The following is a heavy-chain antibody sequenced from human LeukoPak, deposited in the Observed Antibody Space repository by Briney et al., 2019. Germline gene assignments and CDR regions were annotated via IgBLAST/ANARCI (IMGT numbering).Heavy chain of an antibody. CDR3: ARGGRLYSARAFEI. Sequence: SETLSLTCTVSGGSISSYYWSWIRQPPGKGLEWIGYIYYSGSTNYNPSLKSRVTISVDTSKNQFSLKLSSVTAADTAVYYCARGGRLYSARAFEIWGQGTMVTVSS. CDR2: IYYSGST. V-gene: IGHV4-59*01. J-gene: IGHJ3*02. CDR1: GGSISSYY. D-gene: IGHD2-15*01.